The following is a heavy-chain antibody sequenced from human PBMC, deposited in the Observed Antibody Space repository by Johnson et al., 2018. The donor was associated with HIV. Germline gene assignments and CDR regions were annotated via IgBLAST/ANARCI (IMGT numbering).Heavy chain of an antibody. CDR1: GFTVSSNY. CDR2: IYSGGST. V-gene: IGHV3-53*01. J-gene: IGHJ3*02. Sequence: VQLVESGGGLIQPGGSLRLSCAASGFTVSSNYMTWVRQAPGKGLEWVSVIYSGGSTYYADSVKGLFTISRDNSKNTLYLQMNSLRAEDTAVYYCASKIVVVPGGVGTFDIWGKGTMVTVSS. D-gene: IGHD3-22*01. CDR3: ASKIVVVPGGVGTFDI.